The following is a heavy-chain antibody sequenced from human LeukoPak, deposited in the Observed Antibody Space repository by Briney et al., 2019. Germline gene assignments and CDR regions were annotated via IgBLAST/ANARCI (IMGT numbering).Heavy chain of an antibody. CDR1: GGSFSGYY. J-gene: IGHJ4*02. V-gene: IGHV4-34*01. D-gene: IGHD3-10*01. CDR3: ARSRPYYGIDY. CDR2: INHSGST. Sequence: SETLSLTCAVYGGSFSGYYWSWIRQPPGKGLEWIGEINHSGSTNYNPSLKSRVTISVETSKNQFSLKLSSVTAADTAVYYCARSRPYYGIDYWGQGTLVTVSS.